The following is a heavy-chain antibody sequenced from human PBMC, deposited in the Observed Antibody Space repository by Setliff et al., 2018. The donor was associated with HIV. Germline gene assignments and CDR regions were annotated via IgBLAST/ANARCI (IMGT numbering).Heavy chain of an antibody. J-gene: IGHJ6*03. Sequence: NPSETLSLTCTVSGGSISRGGYYWSWIRQHPGKGLEWIGYIYYSGGTYYSPSLKSRVTISVDTSKNQFSLKLSSVTAADTAVYYCARVPTNPDFYYYYMDVWGKGTTVTVSS. CDR3: ARVPTNPDFYYYYMDV. CDR2: IYYSGGT. CDR1: GGSISRGGYY. V-gene: IGHV4-31*03.